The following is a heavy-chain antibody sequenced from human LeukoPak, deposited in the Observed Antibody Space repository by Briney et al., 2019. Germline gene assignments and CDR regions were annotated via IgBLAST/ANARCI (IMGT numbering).Heavy chain of an antibody. J-gene: IGHJ6*02. V-gene: IGHV3-53*01. CDR1: GFTVSSNY. Sequence: PGGSLRLSCAASGFTVSSNYMSWVRQAPGKGLGWVSVIYSGGSTYYADSVKGRFTISRDNSKNTLYLQMNSLRAEDTAVYYCARDGSGGFYCGMDVWGQGTTVTVSS. CDR2: IYSGGST. CDR3: ARDGSGGFYCGMDV. D-gene: IGHD6-19*01.